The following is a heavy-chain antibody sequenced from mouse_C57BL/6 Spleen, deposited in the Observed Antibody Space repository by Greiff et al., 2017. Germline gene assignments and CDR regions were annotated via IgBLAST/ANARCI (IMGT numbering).Heavy chain of an antibody. CDR2: IWSGGST. CDR1: GFSLTSYG. V-gene: IGHV2-4*01. Sequence: VQLVESGPGLVQPSQSLSITCTVSGFSLTSYGVHWVRQPPGKGLEWLGVIWSGGSTDYNAAFISRLSISKDNSKSQVFFKMNSLQADDTAIYYCAKEEDYSNYGFAYWGQGTLVTVSA. J-gene: IGHJ3*01. CDR3: AKEEDYSNYGFAY. D-gene: IGHD2-5*01.